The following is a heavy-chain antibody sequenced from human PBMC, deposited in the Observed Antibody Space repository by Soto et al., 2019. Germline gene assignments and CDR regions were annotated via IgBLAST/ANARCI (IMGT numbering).Heavy chain of an antibody. CDR1: GGSFSGHS. V-gene: IGHV4-34*01. J-gene: IGHJ5*01. Sequence: SETLSLTCAVYGGSFSGHSWTWIRQSPGKGLEWIGDINHSGRVNYSPSLKSRVTISLDTSKNEFSLTLSAVTAADTAMYYCSARAYDTNGYYRFDPWGQGTLVTVSS. D-gene: IGHD3-22*01. CDR3: SARAYDTNGYYRFDP. CDR2: INHSGRV.